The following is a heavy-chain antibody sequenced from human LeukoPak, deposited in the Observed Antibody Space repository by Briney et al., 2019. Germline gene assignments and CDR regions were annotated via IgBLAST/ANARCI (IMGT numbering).Heavy chain of an antibody. D-gene: IGHD2-2*01. J-gene: IGHJ5*02. V-gene: IGHV1-18*01. CDR3: ARAGYCSSTSCPVRWFDP. CDR1: GYTFTSYG. Sequence: ASVKVSCKASGYTFTSYGISWVRQAPGQGPEWMGWISAYNGNTNYAQKLQGRVTMTTDTSTSTAYMELRSLRSDDTAVYYCARAGYCSSTSCPVRWFDPWGQGTLVTVSS. CDR2: ISAYNGNT.